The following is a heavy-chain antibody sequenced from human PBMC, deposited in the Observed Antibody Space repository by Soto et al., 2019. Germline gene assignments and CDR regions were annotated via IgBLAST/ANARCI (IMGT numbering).Heavy chain of an antibody. D-gene: IGHD6-13*01. Sequence: QVQLVQSGAEVKKPGSSVKVSCKASGGTFSSYAISWVRQAPGQGLEWMGGIIPIFGTPNYAQKCQGRVTITADESTSTAYMELSSLRSEDTAVYYCASSRTDYYYSGMDVWGQGTTVTVSS. CDR2: IIPIFGTP. V-gene: IGHV1-69*12. CDR1: GGTFSSYA. CDR3: ASSRTDYYYSGMDV. J-gene: IGHJ6*02.